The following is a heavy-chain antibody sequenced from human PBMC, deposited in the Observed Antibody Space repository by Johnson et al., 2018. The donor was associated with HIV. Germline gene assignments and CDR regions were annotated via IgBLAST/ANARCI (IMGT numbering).Heavy chain of an antibody. CDR3: ARGRPRWEPLRGGAFDL. CDR2: IRYDGSNK. V-gene: IGHV3-30*02. D-gene: IGHD1-26*01. Sequence: QVQLVESGGGMVQPGGSLRLSCAASRFTFSSFCMSRVRQAPGKGLAWVAFIRYDGSNKYYADSVKGRFTISRDNSKNTLYLQMNSLRAEDTAVYYCARGRPRWEPLRGGAFDLWGQGTMVTVSS. CDR1: RFTFSSFC. J-gene: IGHJ3*01.